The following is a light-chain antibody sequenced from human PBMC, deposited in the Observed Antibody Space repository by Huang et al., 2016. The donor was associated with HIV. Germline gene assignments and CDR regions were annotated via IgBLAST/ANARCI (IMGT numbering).Light chain of an antibody. Sequence: EIVLTQSPATLSLSPGERANLSCRASQSVSSYLAWYQQKPGQAPRLLIYDASNRATGIPARFSGSGYGTDFTLIISSLEPEDFAVYHCQQRSNWPRTFGQGTKVEIK. J-gene: IGKJ1*01. CDR2: DAS. CDR1: QSVSSY. CDR3: QQRSNWPRT. V-gene: IGKV3-11*01.